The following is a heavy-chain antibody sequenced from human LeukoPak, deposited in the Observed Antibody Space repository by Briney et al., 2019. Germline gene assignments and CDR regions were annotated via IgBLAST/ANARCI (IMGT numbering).Heavy chain of an antibody. J-gene: IGHJ6*03. CDR1: GFTFDDYG. V-gene: IGHV3-20*04. CDR2: INWNGDYP. Sequence: RPGGSLRLSCAISGFTFDDYGMNWVRQAPGKGLEWVFGINWNGDYPHYADSVKGRFTISRDNAKNSLYLHMTSLRAEDTALYYCARSYSSRSFYYMDVWGKGTTVTVS. D-gene: IGHD6-13*01. CDR3: ARSYSSRSFYYMDV.